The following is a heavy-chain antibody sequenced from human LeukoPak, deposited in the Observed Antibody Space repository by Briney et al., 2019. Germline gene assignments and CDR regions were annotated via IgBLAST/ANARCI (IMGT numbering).Heavy chain of an antibody. D-gene: IGHD3-10*01. J-gene: IGHJ4*02. CDR2: ISWNSGSI. CDR3: AKDTPVRGVIITHYFDY. CDR1: GFTFDDYA. V-gene: IGHV3-9*01. Sequence: GGSLRLSCAASGFTFDDYAMHWVRQAPGKGLEWVSGISWNSGSIGYADSVKGRFTISRDNAKNSLYLQMNSLRAEDTALYYCAKDTPVRGVIITHYFDYWGQGTLVTVSS.